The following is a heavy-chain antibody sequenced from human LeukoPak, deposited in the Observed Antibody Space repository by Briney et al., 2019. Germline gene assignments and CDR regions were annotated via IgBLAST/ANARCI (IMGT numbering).Heavy chain of an antibody. D-gene: IGHD5-24*01. Sequence: GGSLRLSCAASGFTFSSYSMNWVRQAPGKGLEWGSSISSSSSYIYYADSVKGRFTISRDNAKNSLYLQMNSLRAEDTAVYYCARGVEMATPTYGYWGQGTLVTVSS. CDR3: ARGVEMATPTYGY. V-gene: IGHV3-21*01. CDR2: ISSSSSYI. CDR1: GFTFSSYS. J-gene: IGHJ4*02.